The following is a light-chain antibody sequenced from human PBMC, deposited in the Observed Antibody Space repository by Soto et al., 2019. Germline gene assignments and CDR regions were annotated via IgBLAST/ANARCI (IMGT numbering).Light chain of an antibody. CDR2: DVS. Sequence: QSVLTQPASVSGSPGQSVTISCTGTTSDFGDYDYVSWYQQYPDKAPKLVIFDVSDRPSGLFTRFSGSKSGNTASLTISGLQAEDEADYYCSSYTTVSPHVLFGGGTKLTVL. J-gene: IGLJ3*02. CDR3: SSYTTVSPHVL. V-gene: IGLV2-14*03. CDR1: TSDFGDYDY.